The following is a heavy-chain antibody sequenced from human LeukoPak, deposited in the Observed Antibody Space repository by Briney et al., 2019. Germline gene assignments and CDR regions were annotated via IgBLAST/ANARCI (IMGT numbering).Heavy chain of an antibody. CDR3: ARVSLLWYYFDY. CDR2: IYYSGST. D-gene: IGHD3-10*01. Sequence: SETLSLTCTVSGGSTSSSSYYWGWIRQPPGKGLEWIGSIYYSGSTYYNLSLKSRVTISVDTSKNQFSLKLSSVTAADTAVYYCARVSLLWYYFDYWGQGTLVTVSS. J-gene: IGHJ4*02. CDR1: GGSTSSSSYY. V-gene: IGHV4-39*01.